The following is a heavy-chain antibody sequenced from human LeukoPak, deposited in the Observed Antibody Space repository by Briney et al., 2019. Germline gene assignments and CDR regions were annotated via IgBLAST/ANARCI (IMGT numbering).Heavy chain of an antibody. CDR2: ISAYNGNT. CDR3: ARVGPYCSSTSCYRLFDY. Sequence: ASVKVSCKASGYTFTSYGISWVRQAPGQGLEWMGWISAYNGNTNYAQKLQGRVTMTTDTSTSTAYTELRSLRSDDTAVYYCARVGPYCSSTSCYRLFDYWGQGTLVTVSS. D-gene: IGHD2-2*01. CDR1: GYTFTSYG. V-gene: IGHV1-18*04. J-gene: IGHJ4*02.